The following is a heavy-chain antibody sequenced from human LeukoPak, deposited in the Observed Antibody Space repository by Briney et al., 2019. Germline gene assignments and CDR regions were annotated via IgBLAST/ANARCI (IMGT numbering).Heavy chain of an antibody. CDR3: ARALRRGVGATYGY. J-gene: IGHJ4*02. Sequence: GASVKVSCKASGYTFTSYGISWVRQAPGQGLEWMGWISAYNGNTNYAQKFQGRVTMTRDTSISTAYMELSRLRSDNTAVYYCARALRRGVGATYGYWGQGTLVTVSS. D-gene: IGHD1-26*01. CDR2: ISAYNGNT. CDR1: GYTFTSYG. V-gene: IGHV1-18*01.